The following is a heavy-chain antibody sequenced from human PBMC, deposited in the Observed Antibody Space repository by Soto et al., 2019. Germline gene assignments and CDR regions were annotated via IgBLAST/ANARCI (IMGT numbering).Heavy chain of an antibody. CDR3: ARGLRWVDY. CDR1: GGSVSSGSYY. V-gene: IGHV4-61*01. CDR2: IYYSGST. J-gene: IGHJ4*02. Sequence: QVQLQESGPGLVKPSETLSLTCTVSGGSVSSGSYYWSWIRQPPGKGLEWIGYIYYSGSTNYNPSLXXRXTXSVDTSKNQFSLKLSSVTAADTAVYYCARGLRWVDYWGQGTLVTVSS. D-gene: IGHD4-17*01.